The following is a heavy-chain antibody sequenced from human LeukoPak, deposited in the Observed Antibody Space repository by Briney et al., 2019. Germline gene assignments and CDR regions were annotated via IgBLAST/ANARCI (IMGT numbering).Heavy chain of an antibody. CDR2: INPNSGGA. D-gene: IGHD6-19*01. CDR1: GYTFTGYY. J-gene: IGHJ4*02. CDR3: AREQQWLVPDY. V-gene: IGHV1-2*06. Sequence: ASVKVSCKASGYTFTGYYMHWLRQAPGQGLEWMGRINPNSGGANYAQKFQGRVTMTRDTSISTAYMELSRLRSDDTAVYYCAREQQWLVPDYWGQGTLVTVSS.